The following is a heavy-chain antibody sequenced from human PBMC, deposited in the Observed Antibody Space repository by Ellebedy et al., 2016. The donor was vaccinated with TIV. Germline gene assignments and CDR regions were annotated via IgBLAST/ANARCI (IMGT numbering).Heavy chain of an antibody. CDR3: ARRAFDILTDYYIPMDL. CDR1: GGSIRTSNW. V-gene: IGHV4-4*02. CDR2: MFPSGSS. Sequence: SQTLSLTCAVSGGSIRTSNWWVWIRQSPGKGLEWIGEMFPSGSSNYNPSLKSRVTISVDKSKNQFSLKLNSVTAADTAMYYCARRAFDILTDYYIPMDLWGQGTLVTVSS. J-gene: IGHJ5*02. D-gene: IGHD3-9*01.